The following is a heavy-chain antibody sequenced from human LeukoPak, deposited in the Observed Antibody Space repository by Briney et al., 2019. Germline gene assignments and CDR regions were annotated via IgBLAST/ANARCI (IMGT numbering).Heavy chain of an antibody. CDR1: EFTFSSYA. CDR2: ISDSGGRT. D-gene: IGHD5-12*01. V-gene: IGHV3-23*01. Sequence: GGSLRLSCAASEFTFSSYAMSWVRQAPGKGLEWVSAISDSGGRTYYADSVKGRFTISRDNSKNTLYLQINSLRAEDTAVYYCAKDRYSGYDYGYYYFGMDVWGQGTTVTVSS. CDR3: AKDRYSGYDYGYYYFGMDV. J-gene: IGHJ6*02.